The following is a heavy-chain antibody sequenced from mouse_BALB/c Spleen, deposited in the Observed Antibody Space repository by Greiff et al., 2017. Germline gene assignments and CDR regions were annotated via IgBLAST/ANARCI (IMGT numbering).Heavy chain of an antibody. CDR2: IWSGGST. J-gene: IGHJ2*01. CDR1: GFSLTSYG. Sequence: VKLMESGPGLVQPSQSLSITCTVSGFSLTSYGVHWVRQSPGKGLEWLGVIWSGGSTDYNAAFISRLSISKDNSKSQVFFKMNSLQANDTAIYYCARANYYGSSYVFDYWGQGTTLTVSS. V-gene: IGHV2-2*02. D-gene: IGHD1-1*01. CDR3: ARANYYGSSYVFDY.